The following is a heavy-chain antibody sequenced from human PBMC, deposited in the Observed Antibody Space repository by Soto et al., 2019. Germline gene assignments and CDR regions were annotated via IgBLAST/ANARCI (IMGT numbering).Heavy chain of an antibody. CDR1: GFTFSSYA. V-gene: IGHV3-23*01. Sequence: VQLLASGGGLVQTGGSLRLSCAASGFTFSSYAMSWVRQAPGKGLGWVSAISGSGGSTYYADYVKGRFTISRDNSKSTLYLQMNSLRAEDTAVYYCAESGGSGYGVSELWGHGTTVTVS. D-gene: IGHD3-22*01. CDR3: AESGGSGYGVSEL. CDR2: ISGSGGST. J-gene: IGHJ6*02.